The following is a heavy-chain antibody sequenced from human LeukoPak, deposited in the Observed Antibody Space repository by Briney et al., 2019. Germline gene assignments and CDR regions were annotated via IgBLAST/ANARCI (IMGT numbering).Heavy chain of an antibody. CDR3: AKDWGRYSSSWYYFDY. CDR1: GFTFSSYA. Sequence: GGSLRLSCAASGFTFSSYAMSWVRQAPGKGLEWVSAISGSGGSTYYADSVKGRFTISRDNSKNTLYLQMNSLRADDTAVYYCAKDWGRYSSSWYYFDYWGQGTLVTVSS. J-gene: IGHJ4*02. CDR2: ISGSGGST. D-gene: IGHD6-13*01. V-gene: IGHV3-23*01.